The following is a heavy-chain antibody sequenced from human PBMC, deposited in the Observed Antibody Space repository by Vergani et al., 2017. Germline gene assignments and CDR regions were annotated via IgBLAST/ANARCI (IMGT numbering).Heavy chain of an antibody. V-gene: IGHV4-39*07. D-gene: IGHD5-24*01. J-gene: IGHJ6*03. CDR3: ARVGGYNDIQHMDV. Sequence: QVQLQQWGAGLLKPSETLSLTCAVYGGSISSSSYYWGWIRQPPGKGLEWIGSIYYSGSTYYNPSLKSRVTISVDTSKNQFSLKLSSVAAADTAVYYCARVGGYNDIQHMDVWGKGTTVTVSS. CDR1: GGSISSSSYY. CDR2: IYYSGST.